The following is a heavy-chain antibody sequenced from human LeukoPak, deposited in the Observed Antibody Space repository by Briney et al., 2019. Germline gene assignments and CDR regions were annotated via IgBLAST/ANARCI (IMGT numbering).Heavy chain of an antibody. V-gene: IGHV4-4*08. CDR1: GGSISSYY. CDR3: AREVVPAASLDY. CDR2: IYTSGST. J-gene: IGHJ4*02. Sequence: SETLSLTCTVSGGSISSYYWSWIRQPPGKGLEWIGRIYTSGSTNYNPSLKSRVTISVDTSRNQFSLKLSSVTAADTAVYYCAREVVPAASLDYWGQGTLVTVSS. D-gene: IGHD2-2*01.